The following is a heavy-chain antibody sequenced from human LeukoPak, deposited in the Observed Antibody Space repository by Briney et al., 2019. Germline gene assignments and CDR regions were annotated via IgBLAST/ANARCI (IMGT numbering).Heavy chain of an antibody. J-gene: IGHJ5*02. CDR3: ARDHIVVVPAAGYGSVRWFDP. V-gene: IGHV4-39*07. D-gene: IGHD2-2*01. Sequence: SETLSLTCNVSGGSISSSSYYWGWIRQPPGKGLARIGSIYYSGSTYYNPSLKSRVTISVDTSKNQFSLKLSSVTAADTAVYYCARDHIVVVPAAGYGSVRWFDPWGQGTLVTVSS. CDR1: GGSISSSSYY. CDR2: IYYSGST.